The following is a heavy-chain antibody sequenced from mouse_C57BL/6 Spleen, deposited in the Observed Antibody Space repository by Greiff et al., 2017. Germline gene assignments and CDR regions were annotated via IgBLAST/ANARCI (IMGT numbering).Heavy chain of an antibody. V-gene: IGHV1-61*01. CDR3: ARRRQAYYGSSFDY. D-gene: IGHD1-1*01. CDR1: GYTFTSYW. CDR2: IYPSDSET. J-gene: IGHJ2*01. Sequence: QVQLQQPGAELVRPGSSVKLSCKASGYTFTSYWMDWVKQRPGQGLEWIGNIYPSDSETHYNQKFKDKATLTVDKSSSTAYMQLSSLTSEDSAVXYCARRRQAYYGSSFDYWGQGTTLTVSS.